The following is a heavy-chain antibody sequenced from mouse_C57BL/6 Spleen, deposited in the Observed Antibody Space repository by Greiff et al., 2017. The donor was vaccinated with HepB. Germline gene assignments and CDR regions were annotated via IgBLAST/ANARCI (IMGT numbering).Heavy chain of an antibody. J-gene: IGHJ1*03. CDR3: ARARDAWYFDV. V-gene: IGHV5-17*01. CDR2: ISSGSSTI. Sequence: EVKLVESGGGLVKPGGSLKLSCAASGFTFSDYGMHWVRQAPEKGLEWVAYISSGSSTIYYADTVKGRFTISRDNAKNTLFLQMTSLRSEDTAMYYCARARDAWYFDVWGTGTTVTVSS. CDR1: GFTFSDYG. D-gene: IGHD3-3*01.